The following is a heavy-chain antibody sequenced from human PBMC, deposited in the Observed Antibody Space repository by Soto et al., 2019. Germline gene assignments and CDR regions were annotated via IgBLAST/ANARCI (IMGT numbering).Heavy chain of an antibody. V-gene: IGHV1-69*08. CDR1: GDTFSSYT. D-gene: IGHD2-21*02. Sequence: QVQLVQSGAEVKKPGSSVKVSCRASGDTFSSYTVNWVRQAPGRGLEWLGRIIPVLGTTDYAQKFKGRVTITADKSTHILYLXLSSLRSEDRAVYYCARRRYCGYDCYHKHYYGMDVWGQGTTVTVAS. J-gene: IGHJ6*02. CDR3: ARRRYCGYDCYHKHYYGMDV. CDR2: IIPVLGTT.